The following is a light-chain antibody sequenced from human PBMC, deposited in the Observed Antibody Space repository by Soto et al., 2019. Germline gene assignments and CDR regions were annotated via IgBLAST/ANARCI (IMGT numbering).Light chain of an antibody. Sequence: QSVLTQPASVSGSPGQSITISCTGTSSDVGGYNYVFWYQQHPGKAPKLMIYDVSNRPSGVSNRFSGSKSGNTASLTISGLQAEDEADYYCSSYTSSSTLGGVFGTGTKLTVL. CDR3: SSYTSSSTLGGV. V-gene: IGLV2-14*01. CDR2: DVS. CDR1: SSDVGGYNY. J-gene: IGLJ1*01.